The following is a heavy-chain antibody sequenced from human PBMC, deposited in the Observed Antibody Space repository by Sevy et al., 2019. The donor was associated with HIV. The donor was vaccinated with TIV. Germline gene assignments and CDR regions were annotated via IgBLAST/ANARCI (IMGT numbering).Heavy chain of an antibody. CDR1: GFTFSSYA. D-gene: IGHD3-10*01. V-gene: IGHV3-23*01. Sequence: GGSLRLSCAASGFTFSSYAMSWVRQAPGKGLEWVSAISGSGGSTYYADSVKGRFTISRDNSKNTLYLQMNSLRAEDTAVYYCAKGPAMVRGVIVPKYYFDYWGQGTLVTVSS. CDR3: AKGPAMVRGVIVPKYYFDY. CDR2: ISGSGGST. J-gene: IGHJ4*02.